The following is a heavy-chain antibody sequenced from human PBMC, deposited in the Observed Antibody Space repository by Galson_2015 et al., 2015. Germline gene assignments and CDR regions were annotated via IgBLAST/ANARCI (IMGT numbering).Heavy chain of an antibody. CDR2: IYTSGST. J-gene: IGHJ2*01. CDR1: GGSISSGSYY. CDR3: ARDLRVDSWYFDL. Sequence: TLSLTCTVSGGSISSGSYYWSWIRQPAGKGLEWIGRIYTSGSTNYNPSLKSRVTISVDTSKNQFSLKLSSVTAADTAVYYCARDLRVDSWYFDLWGRGTLVTVSS. V-gene: IGHV4-61*02.